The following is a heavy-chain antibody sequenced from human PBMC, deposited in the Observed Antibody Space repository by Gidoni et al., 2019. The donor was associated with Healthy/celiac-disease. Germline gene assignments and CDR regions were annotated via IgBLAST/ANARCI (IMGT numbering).Heavy chain of an antibody. V-gene: IGHV4-59*08. CDR1: GGSISSYY. Sequence: QVQLQESGPGLVKPSETLSLTCTVSGGSISSYYWSWIRQPPGKGLEWIGYIYYSGSTNYNPSLKSRVTISVDTSKNQFSLKLSSVTAADTAVYYCARLGGDVNFDYWGQGTLVTVSS. CDR3: ARLGGDVNFDY. CDR2: IYYSGST. D-gene: IGHD3-3*01. J-gene: IGHJ4*02.